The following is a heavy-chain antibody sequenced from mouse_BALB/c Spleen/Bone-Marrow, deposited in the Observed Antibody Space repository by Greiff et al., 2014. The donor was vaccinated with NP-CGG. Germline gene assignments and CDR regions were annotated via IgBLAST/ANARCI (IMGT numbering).Heavy chain of an antibody. CDR3: ARYYYGSSLFDY. CDR2: IDPANGNT. J-gene: IGHJ2*01. D-gene: IGHD1-1*01. CDR1: CFNIKDTY. Sequence: VPLKESGGELVKPGGSGKLSFPASCFNIKDTYMHWVEQRPEQGLEWIGRIDPANGNTKYDPKFQGKATITADTSSNTAYLQLSSLTSEDTAVYYCARYYYGSSLFDYWGQGTTLTVSS. V-gene: IGHV14-3*02.